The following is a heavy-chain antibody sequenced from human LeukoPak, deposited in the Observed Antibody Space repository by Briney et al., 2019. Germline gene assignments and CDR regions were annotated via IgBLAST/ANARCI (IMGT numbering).Heavy chain of an antibody. D-gene: IGHD2-15*01. CDR1: EFTFSSYA. V-gene: IGHV3-30-3*01. Sequence: SGGSLRLSCAASEFTFSSYAMHWVRQAPGKGLEWVAVISYDGSNKYYADSVKGRFTISRDNSKNTLYLQMNSLRAEDTAVYYCASRPEDIVVVVAAWGQGTLVTVSS. J-gene: IGHJ4*02. CDR2: ISYDGSNK. CDR3: ASRPEDIVVVVAA.